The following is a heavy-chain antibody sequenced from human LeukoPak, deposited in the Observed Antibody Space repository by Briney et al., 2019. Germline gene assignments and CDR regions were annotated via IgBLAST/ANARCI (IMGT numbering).Heavy chain of an antibody. CDR2: ISTRDNTK. V-gene: IGHV3-11*01. D-gene: IGHD4-23*01. J-gene: IGHJ4*02. CDR1: GFTFIDYY. Sequence: PGASLRLSCAATGFTFIDYYISWIRQVPGKGLEWLSFISTRDNTKQYADSVKGRFTISRDNANNSLFLQMNNLRGEDSAIYYCARGARWAYYFDYWGQGSLVTVSS. CDR3: ARGARWAYYFDY.